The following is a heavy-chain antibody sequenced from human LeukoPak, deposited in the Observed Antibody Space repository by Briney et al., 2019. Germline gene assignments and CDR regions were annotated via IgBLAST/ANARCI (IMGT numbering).Heavy chain of an antibody. V-gene: IGHV1-8*01. Sequence: ASVKVSCKASGYTFTNYDINWVRQATGQGLEWLGWMSASSGNTGYAQKFQGRVSMTRATSISTAYLELSSLTFEDTAVYYCARTPQRGDIDYGGQGTLVTVSS. J-gene: IGHJ4*02. D-gene: IGHD2-21*02. CDR2: MSASSGNT. CDR3: ARTPQRGDIDY. CDR1: GYTFTNYD.